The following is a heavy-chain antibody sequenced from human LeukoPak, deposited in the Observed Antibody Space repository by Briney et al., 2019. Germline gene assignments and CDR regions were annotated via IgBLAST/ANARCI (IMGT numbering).Heavy chain of an antibody. Sequence: GRSLRLSCAASGFTFSSYGMHWVRQAPGKGLEWVAVIWYDGSNKYYADSVKGRFTISRDNSKNTLYLQMNSLRAEDTAVYYCARELSHGDYGDYWGQGTLVTVSS. V-gene: IGHV3-33*01. J-gene: IGHJ4*02. CDR1: GFTFSSYG. CDR3: ARELSHGDYGDY. D-gene: IGHD4-17*01. CDR2: IWYDGSNK.